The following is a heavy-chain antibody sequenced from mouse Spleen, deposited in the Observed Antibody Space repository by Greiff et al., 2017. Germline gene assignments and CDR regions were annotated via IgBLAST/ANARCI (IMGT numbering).Heavy chain of an antibody. J-gene: IGHJ4*01. V-gene: IGHV2S3*01. D-gene: IGHD1-1*01. CDR3: ARDRGYYGFYAIDY. Sequence: VQLVESGPGLVAPSQSLFITCTVSGFSLTSYEINWVRQTPGKGLEWLGVIWTGGSTNYNSALISRMSISKDNSKSLVFLKMNSLQTDDTAMYYCARDRGYYGFYAIDYWGQGTSVTVSS. CDR1: GFSLTSYE. CDR2: IWTGGST.